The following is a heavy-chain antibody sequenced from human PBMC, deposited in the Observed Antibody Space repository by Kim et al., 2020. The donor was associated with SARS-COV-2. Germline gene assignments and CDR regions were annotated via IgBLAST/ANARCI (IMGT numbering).Heavy chain of an antibody. Sequence: GGSLRLSCTASGFTFSSYAMSWVRQAPGMGPEWVSSISGSGSNKYYSDSLKGRLTISRDNSKNTLYLEMHSLKVEDTAFYYCTKESALFSDYWGQGTLVTVSA. D-gene: IGHD3-3*01. J-gene: IGHJ4*02. CDR2: ISGSGSNK. CDR1: GFTFSSYA. V-gene: IGHV3-23*01. CDR3: TKESALFSDY.